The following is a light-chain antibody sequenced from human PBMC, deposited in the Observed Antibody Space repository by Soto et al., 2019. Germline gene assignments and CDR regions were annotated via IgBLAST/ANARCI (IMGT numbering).Light chain of an antibody. CDR1: QSVLYSSNNKNY. V-gene: IGKV4-1*01. J-gene: IGKJ4*01. CDR3: QQSHSFPLT. Sequence: DIVMTQSPDSLAVSLGERATINCKSSQSVLYSSNNKNYLAWYQQKPGQPPKLLIYWASTRESGVPDRFSGSGSGTDFTLTITSLQPEDFATYYCQQSHSFPLTFGGGTKVDI. CDR2: WAS.